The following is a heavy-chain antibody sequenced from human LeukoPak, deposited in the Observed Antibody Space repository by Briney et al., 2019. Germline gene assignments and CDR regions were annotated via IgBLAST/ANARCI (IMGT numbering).Heavy chain of an antibody. D-gene: IGHD6-19*01. CDR1: GGSISSGSYY. J-gene: IGHJ5*02. CDR3: ARSIAVADLNWFDP. V-gene: IGHV4-61*02. Sequence: SETLSLTCTVSGGSISSGSYYWSWIRQPAGKGLEWIGRIYTSGSTNYNPSLKSRVTMSVDTSKNQFSLKLSSVTAADTAVYYCARSIAVADLNWFDPWGQGTLVTVSS. CDR2: IYTSGST.